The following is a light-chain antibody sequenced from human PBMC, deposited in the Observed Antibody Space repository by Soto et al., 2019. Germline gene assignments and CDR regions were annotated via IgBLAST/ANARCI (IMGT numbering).Light chain of an antibody. J-gene: IGKJ2*01. CDR2: DAS. CDR3: QQYENLPYT. V-gene: IGKV1-33*01. CDR1: QDISNY. Sequence: DIQMTQSPSSLSASVGDRVTITCQASQDISNYLNWYQQKPGKAPNLLIDDASNLETGVPSRFSGSGSGTDFTFTISSLQPEDVATYYCQQYENLPYTVGQGTKLEIK.